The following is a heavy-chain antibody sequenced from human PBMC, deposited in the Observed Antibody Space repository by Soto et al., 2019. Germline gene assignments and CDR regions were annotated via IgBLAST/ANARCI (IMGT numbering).Heavy chain of an antibody. D-gene: IGHD2-8*01. Sequence: ASVKVSCQASGYTLTSYGISWVRQAPGQGLEWMGWISAYNGNTNYAQKLQGRVTMATDTSTSTAYMELRSLRSDDTAVYYCARVFVRYCTNGVCYDNWFDPWGQGTLVTVSS. V-gene: IGHV1-18*01. CDR3: ARVFVRYCTNGVCYDNWFDP. CDR2: ISAYNGNT. J-gene: IGHJ5*02. CDR1: GYTLTSYG.